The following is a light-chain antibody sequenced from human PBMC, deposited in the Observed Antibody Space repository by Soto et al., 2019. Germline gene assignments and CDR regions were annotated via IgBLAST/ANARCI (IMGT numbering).Light chain of an antibody. J-gene: IGKJ1*01. Sequence: EIVLTQSPGTLSLSPGERATLSCRASQSLSSSQLAWYQQKPGQAPRLLIHVASSRATGISDRFTGSGSGTDFTLTITTLEPEDFAVYYCQQYGSSPRTFGLGTKVDIK. CDR2: VAS. V-gene: IGKV3-20*01. CDR1: QSLSSSQ. CDR3: QQYGSSPRT.